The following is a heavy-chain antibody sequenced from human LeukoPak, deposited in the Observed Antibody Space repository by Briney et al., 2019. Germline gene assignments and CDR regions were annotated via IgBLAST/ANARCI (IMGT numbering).Heavy chain of an antibody. CDR2: ISAYNGNT. CDR1: GYTFTSYG. D-gene: IGHD6-13*01. V-gene: IGHV1-18*01. Sequence: ASVTVSCKASGYTFTSYGISWVRQAPGQGLEWMGWISAYNGNTNYAQKLQGRVTMTTDTSTSTAYMELRSLRSDDTAVYYCARLHKSGYSGGWYFDLWGRGTLVTVSS. J-gene: IGHJ2*01. CDR3: ARLHKSGYSGGWYFDL.